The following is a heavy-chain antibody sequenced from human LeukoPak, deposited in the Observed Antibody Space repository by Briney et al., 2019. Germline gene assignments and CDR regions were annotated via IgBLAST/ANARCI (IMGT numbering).Heavy chain of an antibody. D-gene: IGHD3-22*01. Sequence: SETLSLTCAVYGGSFSGYYWSWIRQPPGKGLEWIGYIYYSGSTNYNPSLKIRVTISVDTSKNQFSLQQSSVTAADTAVYYCARGLHYYDSSGYYNYYYYMDVWGKGTTVTISS. V-gene: IGHV4-59*01. J-gene: IGHJ6*03. CDR2: IYYSGST. CDR3: ARGLHYYDSSGYYNYYYYMDV. CDR1: GGSFSGYY.